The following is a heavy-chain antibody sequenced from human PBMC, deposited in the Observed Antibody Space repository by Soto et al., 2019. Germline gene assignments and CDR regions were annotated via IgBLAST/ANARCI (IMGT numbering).Heavy chain of an antibody. V-gene: IGHV4-59*08. Sequence: QVQLQESGPGLVKPSETLSLTCTVSGGSISSYYWSWIRQPPGKGLEWIGYIHYSGRTNYTPSLKRRVTMSVDTSKFQFSLKLSSVTDADRAVYYCARRYGGTFDYWGQGTLVTVSS. J-gene: IGHJ4*02. CDR2: IHYSGRT. CDR3: ARRYGGTFDY. D-gene: IGHD2-15*01. CDR1: GGSISSYY.